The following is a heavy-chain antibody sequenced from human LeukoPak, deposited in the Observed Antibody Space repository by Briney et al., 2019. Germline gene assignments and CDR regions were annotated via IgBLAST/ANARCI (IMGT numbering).Heavy chain of an antibody. Sequence: ASVKVSCKASGYTYTGYYMHWVRQAPGQRLEGMGWINRNSGSTNYAHTFQGRVTLTSDTYISTGYMEQSSLRAEDTAVYYCATRGFFGNSSSLRDYWGQGTLVTVSS. V-gene: IGHV1-2*02. CDR1: GYTYTGYY. CDR3: ATRGFFGNSSSLRDY. CDR2: INRNSGST. D-gene: IGHD2/OR15-2a*01. J-gene: IGHJ4*02.